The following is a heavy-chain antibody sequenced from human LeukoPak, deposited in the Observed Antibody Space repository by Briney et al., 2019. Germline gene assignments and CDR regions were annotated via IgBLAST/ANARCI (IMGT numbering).Heavy chain of an antibody. J-gene: IGHJ6*04. D-gene: IGHD3-10*02. CDR1: GFTFSNTW. CDR2: IESGGTT. V-gene: IGHV3-74*01. CDR3: AELGITMIGGV. Sequence: GGSLRLSCEASGFTFSNTWMHWVRQGPGKGLLWVSRIESGGTTIYAESVKGRFTISRDNAKNSLYLQMNSLRAEDTAVYYCAELGITMIGGVWGKGTTVTISS.